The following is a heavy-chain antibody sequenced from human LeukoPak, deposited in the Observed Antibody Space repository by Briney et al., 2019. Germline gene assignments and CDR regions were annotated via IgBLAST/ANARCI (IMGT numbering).Heavy chain of an antibody. CDR1: GFTFSSYG. J-gene: IGHJ4*02. Sequence: GGSLRLSCAASGFTFSSYGMHWVRQAPGKGLEWVAVISYDGSNKYYADSVKGRFTISRDNSKNTLYLQMNSLRAEDTAVYYCARERLRTDFDYWGQGTLVTVSS. CDR2: ISYDGSNK. D-gene: IGHD5-12*01. V-gene: IGHV3-30*03. CDR3: ARERLRTDFDY.